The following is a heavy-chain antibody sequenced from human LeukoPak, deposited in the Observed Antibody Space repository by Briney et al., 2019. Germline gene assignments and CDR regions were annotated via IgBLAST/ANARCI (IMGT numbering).Heavy chain of an antibody. CDR3: ARGKVVLTNPPFDY. CDR2: INPNSGGT. J-gene: IGHJ4*02. V-gene: IGHV1-2*02. CDR1: GYTFTGYY. Sequence: ASVKVSCKASGYTFTGYYMHWVRQAPGQGLEWMGWINPNSGGTNYAQKFQGRVTMTRDTSISTAYMELSRLRSDDTAVYYCARGKVVLTNPPFDYWGQGTLVTVSS. D-gene: IGHD4/OR15-4a*01.